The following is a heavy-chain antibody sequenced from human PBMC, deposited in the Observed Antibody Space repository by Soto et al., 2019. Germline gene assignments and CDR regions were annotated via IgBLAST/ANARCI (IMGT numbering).Heavy chain of an antibody. J-gene: IGHJ6*02. Sequence: SETLSLTCTVSGGSISSYYWSWIRQPPGKGLEWIGYIYYSGSTNYNPSLKSRVTISVDTSKNQFSLKLSSVTAADTAVYYCARGERFSGGAARPPYYYYGMDVWGQGTTVTVSS. CDR1: GGSISSYY. V-gene: IGHV4-59*01. CDR3: ARGERFSGGAARPPYYYYGMDV. D-gene: IGHD6-6*01. CDR2: IYYSGST.